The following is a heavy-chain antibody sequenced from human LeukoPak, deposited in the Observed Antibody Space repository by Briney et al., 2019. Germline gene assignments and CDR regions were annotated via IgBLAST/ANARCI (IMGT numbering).Heavy chain of an antibody. V-gene: IGHV1-2*02. CDR3: ARVADSSSWYSRYFQH. CDR1: GYTFTGYY. J-gene: IGHJ1*01. CDR2: INPNSGGT. D-gene: IGHD6-13*01. Sequence: GASVKVSCKASGYTFTGYYMHWVRHAPGQGLEWMGWINPNSGGTNYAQKLQGRVTMTRDTSISTAYMELSRLRSDDTAVYYCARVADSSSWYSRYFQHWGQGTLVTVSS.